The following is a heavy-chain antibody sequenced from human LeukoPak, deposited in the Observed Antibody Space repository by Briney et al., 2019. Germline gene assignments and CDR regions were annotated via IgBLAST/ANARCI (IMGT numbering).Heavy chain of an antibody. CDR3: ARTGEEGFLEGSFDY. CDR1: GGTFSSYA. Sequence: GASVKVSCKASGGTFSSYAISWVRQAPGQGLEWMGGIIPIFGTANYAQKFQGRVTITTDESTSTAYMELSSLRSEDTAVYYCARTGEEGFLEGSFDYWGQGTLVTVSS. D-gene: IGHD3-3*01. V-gene: IGHV1-69*05. J-gene: IGHJ4*02. CDR2: IIPIFGTA.